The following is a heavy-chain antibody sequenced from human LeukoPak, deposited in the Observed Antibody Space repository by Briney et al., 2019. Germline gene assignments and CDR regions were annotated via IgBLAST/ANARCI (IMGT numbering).Heavy chain of an antibody. CDR1: GFTFSSYA. CDR2: ISGSGGST. CDR3: AKAAKYYYDSSGCFDY. J-gene: IGHJ4*02. D-gene: IGHD3-22*01. V-gene: IGHV3-23*01. Sequence: PGGSLRLSCAASGFTFSSYAMSWVRQAPGKGLEWVSAISGSGGSTYYADSVKGRFTISRDNSKSTLYLQMNSLRAEDTAVYYCAKAAKYYYDSSGCFDYWGQGTLVTVSS.